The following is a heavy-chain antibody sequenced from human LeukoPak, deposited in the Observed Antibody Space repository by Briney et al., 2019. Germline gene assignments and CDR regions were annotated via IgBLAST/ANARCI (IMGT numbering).Heavy chain of an antibody. CDR3: TTVRFGYYYYYYMDV. CDR2: IKQDGSEK. Sequence: GGSLRPSCAASGFTFSSYWMSWVRQAPGKGLEWVANIKQDGSEKYYVDSVKGRFTISRDNAKNSLYLQMNSLRAEDTAVYYCTTVRFGYYYYYYMDVWGKGTTVTVSS. J-gene: IGHJ6*03. V-gene: IGHV3-7*01. D-gene: IGHD3-3*01. CDR1: GFTFSSYW.